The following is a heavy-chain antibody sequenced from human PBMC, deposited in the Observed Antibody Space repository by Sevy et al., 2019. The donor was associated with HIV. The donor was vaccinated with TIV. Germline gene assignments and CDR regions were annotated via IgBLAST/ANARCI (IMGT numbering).Heavy chain of an antibody. CDR2: FKSKTGGGTT. Sequence: GGSLRLSCAASGFTFTNAGMSWVRQAPGKGLEWVGLFKSKTGGGTTDYAAPVKGRLTISRDDSKNPLYLQMNSLRSEVTAVYNCCLSGGVYFDYWGQGTLVTVSS. J-gene: IGHJ4*02. CDR1: GFTFTNAG. V-gene: IGHV3-15*01. CDR3: CLSGGVYFDY. D-gene: IGHD3-16*01.